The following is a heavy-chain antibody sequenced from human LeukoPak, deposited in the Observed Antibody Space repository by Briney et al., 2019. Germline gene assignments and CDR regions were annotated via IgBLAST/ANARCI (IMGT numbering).Heavy chain of an antibody. CDR3: ARDLTSLAAAVTGDY. D-gene: IGHD6-13*01. CDR2: IIPILGIA. V-gene: IGHV1-69*04. Sequence: SVKVSCKASGGTFNSYAISWVRQAPGQGLEWMGRIIPILGIANYAQKFQGRVTITADKSTSTAYMELSSLRSEDTAVYYCARDLTSLAAAVTGDYWGQGTLVTVSS. CDR1: GGTFNSYA. J-gene: IGHJ4*02.